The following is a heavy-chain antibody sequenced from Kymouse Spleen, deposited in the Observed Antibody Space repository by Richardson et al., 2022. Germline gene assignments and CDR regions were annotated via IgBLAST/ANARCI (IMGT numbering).Heavy chain of an antibody. D-gene: IGHD6-6*01. CDR3: TTLEYSSSYFDY. J-gene: IGHJ4*02. CDR2: IKSKTDGGTT. V-gene: IGHV3-15*01. CDR1: GFTFSNAW. Sequence: EVQLVESGGGLVKPGGSLRLSCAASGFTFSNAWMSWVRQAPGKGLEWVGRIKSKTDGGTTDYAAPVKGRFTISRDDSKNTLYLQMNSLKTEDTAVYYCTTLEYSSSYFDYWGQGTLVTVSS.